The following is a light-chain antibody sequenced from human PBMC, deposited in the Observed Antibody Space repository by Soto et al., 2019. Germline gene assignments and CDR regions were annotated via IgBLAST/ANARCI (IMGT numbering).Light chain of an antibody. CDR1: SSDFGAYDS. J-gene: IGLJ2*01. CDR3: SSYSTTSTPHVL. Sequence: QSVLSQPASVSGSPGQAVTISCTGSSSDFGAYDSVSWYQQFPGKVPKLLIYEVTYRPSGVSARFSGSKSGSTASLTISGLQAEDEADYYCSSYSTTSTPHVLFGGGTKVTVL. CDR2: EVT. V-gene: IGLV2-14*01.